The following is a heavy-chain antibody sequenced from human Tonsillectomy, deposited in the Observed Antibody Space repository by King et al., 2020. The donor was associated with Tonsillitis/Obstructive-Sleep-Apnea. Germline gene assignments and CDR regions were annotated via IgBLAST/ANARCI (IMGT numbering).Heavy chain of an antibody. V-gene: IGHV4-31*03. CDR3: ARGDDYDNYLDY. CDR2: IYYSGTT. D-gene: IGHD4-17*01. Sequence: VQLQESGPGLVKPSHTLSLTCTVSGGSISSGGYYWSWIRQHPGKGLEWIRYIYYSGTTYYNPSLKSRVTISLDTSKNQFSLKLSSVTAADTAFYYCARGDDYDNYLDYWGQGTLVTVSS. CDR1: GGSISSGGYY. J-gene: IGHJ4*02.